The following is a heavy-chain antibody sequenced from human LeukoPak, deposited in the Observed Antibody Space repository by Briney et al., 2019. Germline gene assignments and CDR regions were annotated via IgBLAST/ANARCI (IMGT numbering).Heavy chain of an antibody. CDR1: GFTFNSYW. V-gene: IGHV3-7*01. CDR2: IKQDGSEK. J-gene: IGHJ4*02. Sequence: GGSLRLSCAASGFTFNSYWMSWVRQAPGKGLEWVANIKQDGSEKYYVDSVKGRFTISRDNAKNSLYLQMNSLRAEDTAVYYCARDPMVYAIYFDYWGQGTLVTVSS. D-gene: IGHD2-8*01. CDR3: ARDPMVYAIYFDY.